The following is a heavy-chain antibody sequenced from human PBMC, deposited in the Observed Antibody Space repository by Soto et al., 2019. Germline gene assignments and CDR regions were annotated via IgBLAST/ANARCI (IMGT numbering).Heavy chain of an antibody. J-gene: IGHJ4*02. Sequence: QVQLQEPGPGLVKPSQTLSLTCTVSGGSISSGGYYWSWIRQHPGKGLESIGYIYYSGNTYYNPSLYSRVTIPVDTSKPQFSLKLSSMTVSFTAVYYSARDYYHPVSFDICAQGKLLTVAA. CDR2: IYYSGNT. CDR1: GGSISSGGYY. CDR3: ARDYYHPVSFDI. D-gene: IGHD3-10*01. V-gene: IGHV4-31*03.